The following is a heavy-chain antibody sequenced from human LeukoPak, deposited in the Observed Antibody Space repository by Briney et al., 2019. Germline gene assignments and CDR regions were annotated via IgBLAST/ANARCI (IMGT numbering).Heavy chain of an antibody. D-gene: IGHD5-12*01. J-gene: IGHJ6*03. CDR2: INTGNGNT. Sequence: ASVKVSCKASGYTFTNYAMHWVRQAPGQRLEWMGWINTGNGNTKYSQEFQGRVTMTRDMSTSTVYMELSSLRSEDTAVYYCARASVDYYYMDVWGKGTTVTVSS. CDR1: GYTFTNYA. V-gene: IGHV1-3*03. CDR3: ARASVDYYYMDV.